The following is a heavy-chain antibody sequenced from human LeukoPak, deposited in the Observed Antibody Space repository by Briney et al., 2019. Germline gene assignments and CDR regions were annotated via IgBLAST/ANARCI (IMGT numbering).Heavy chain of an antibody. CDR3: ARNYYGSGSYDPISY. J-gene: IGHJ4*02. Sequence: ASVKVSCKASGYTFTGYYMHWVRQAPGQGLEWMGRINPNSGGTNYAQKFQGRVTMTRDTSISTAYMELSRLRSDDTAVYYCARNYYGSGSYDPISYWGQGTLVTVPS. CDR1: GYTFTGYY. D-gene: IGHD3-10*01. V-gene: IGHV1-2*06. CDR2: INPNSGGT.